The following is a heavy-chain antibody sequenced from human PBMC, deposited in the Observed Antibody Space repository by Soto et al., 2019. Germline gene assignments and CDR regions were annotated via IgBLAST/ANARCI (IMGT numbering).Heavy chain of an antibody. CDR3: ARCYCSLGSCYTCWHFDL. Sequence: QVQLVQSGAEVKKPGASARVSCKASGYTFTNYGISWVRQAPGQGLEWMGWVGPYNGNTDHAQNFQGRVTMTTDTSTNTAYMELGSLRSDDTALYYCARCYCSLGSCYTCWHFDLWGRGTLVTVSS. CDR1: GYTFTNYG. V-gene: IGHV1-18*04. CDR2: VGPYNGNT. J-gene: IGHJ2*01. D-gene: IGHD2-15*01.